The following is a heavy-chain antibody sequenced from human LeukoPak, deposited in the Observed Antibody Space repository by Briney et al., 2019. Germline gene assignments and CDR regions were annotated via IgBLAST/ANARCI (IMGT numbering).Heavy chain of an antibody. J-gene: IGHJ2*01. Sequence: SETLSLTCAVYGGSFSGYYWSWIRQPPGKGLEWIGEINHSGSTNYNPSLKSRVTISVDTSKNQFSLKLSSVTAADTAVYYCAKGDPTFLFWYFDLWGRGTLVTVSS. CDR3: AKGDPTFLFWYFDL. V-gene: IGHV4-34*01. CDR1: GGSFSGYY. CDR2: INHSGST. D-gene: IGHD3-16*01.